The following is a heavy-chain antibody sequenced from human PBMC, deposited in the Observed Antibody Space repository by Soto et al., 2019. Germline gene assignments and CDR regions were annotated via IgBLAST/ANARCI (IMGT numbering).Heavy chain of an antibody. V-gene: IGHV1-18*01. CDR1: GYTFTSYG. D-gene: IGHD2-15*01. Sequence: GASVKVSCKASGYTFTSYGISWVRQAPGQGLEWMGWISAYNGNTNYAQKLQGRVTMTTDTSTSTAYMELRSLRSDDTAVYYCARDRPREGWSHDAFDIWGQGTMVTVSS. J-gene: IGHJ3*02. CDR3: ARDRPREGWSHDAFDI. CDR2: ISAYNGNT.